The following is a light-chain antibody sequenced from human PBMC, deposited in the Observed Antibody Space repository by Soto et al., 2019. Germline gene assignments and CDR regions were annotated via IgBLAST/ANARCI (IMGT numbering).Light chain of an antibody. CDR3: QQSYSTPLT. CDR2: AAF. V-gene: IGKV1-39*01. Sequence: DIQMTQSPSSLSASVGDRVTITCRASQSISSYLNWYQQKPGKAPKLLIYAAFNLQSGVPSRFSGSGSGTDFTLTISTLQSEDFATYSCQQSYSTPLTFGGGTKVEIK. J-gene: IGKJ4*01. CDR1: QSISSY.